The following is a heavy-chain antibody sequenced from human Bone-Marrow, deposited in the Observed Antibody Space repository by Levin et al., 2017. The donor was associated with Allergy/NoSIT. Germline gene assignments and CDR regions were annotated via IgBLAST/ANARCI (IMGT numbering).Heavy chain of an antibody. Sequence: PGGSLRLSCAASGFTFSDYYMSWIRQAPGKGLEWVSYISSSGSTIYYADSVKGRFTISRDNAKNSLYLQMNSLRAEDTAVYYCADMWIQLWRKKDAFDIWGQGTMVTVSS. CDR2: ISSSGSTI. V-gene: IGHV3-11*01. D-gene: IGHD5-18*01. CDR1: GFTFSDYY. CDR3: ADMWIQLWRKKDAFDI. J-gene: IGHJ3*02.